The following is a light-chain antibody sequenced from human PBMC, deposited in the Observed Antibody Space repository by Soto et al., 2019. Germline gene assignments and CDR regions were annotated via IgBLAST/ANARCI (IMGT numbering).Light chain of an antibody. CDR3: QSYDSSLSGSRV. J-gene: IGLJ1*01. V-gene: IGLV1-40*01. CDR1: SSNIGAGYD. Sequence: QSVLTQPPSVSGATGQRVTSSCTGSSSNIGAGYDVHWYQQLPGTAPKLLIYGNSNRPSGVPDRFSGSKSGTSASLAITGLQAEDEADYYCQSYDSSLSGSRVFGTGTKLTVL. CDR2: GNS.